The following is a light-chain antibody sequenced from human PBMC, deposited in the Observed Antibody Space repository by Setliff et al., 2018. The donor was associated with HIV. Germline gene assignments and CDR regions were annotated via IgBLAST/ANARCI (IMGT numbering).Light chain of an antibody. CDR2: EVS. Sequence: QSALTQPAFVSGSPGQSITISCTGTSSDVGSYNLVSWYQQHPGKAPKLMIYEVSKRPSGVSNRFSGSKSGNTASLTISGLQAEDEADYYCCSYAGSRIFDVFGTGTKGTVL. CDR1: SSDVGSYNL. V-gene: IGLV2-23*02. J-gene: IGLJ1*01. CDR3: CSYAGSRIFDV.